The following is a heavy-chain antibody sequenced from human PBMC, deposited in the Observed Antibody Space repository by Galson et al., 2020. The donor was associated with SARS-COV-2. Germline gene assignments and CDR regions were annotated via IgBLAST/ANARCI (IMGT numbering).Heavy chain of an antibody. CDR2: IKQDGSDK. Sequence: PGGSLRLSCAASGIAISDCWMSWVRQAPGKGLEWVANIKQDGSDKHYVDSVKGRFTISRDNAKNSMYLQMNSLRAENTAVYYCTTESRGSYASWGQGTLVGVSS. V-gene: IGHV3-7*01. J-gene: IGHJ5*02. D-gene: IGHD3-16*01. CDR3: TTESRGSYAS. CDR1: GIAISDCW.